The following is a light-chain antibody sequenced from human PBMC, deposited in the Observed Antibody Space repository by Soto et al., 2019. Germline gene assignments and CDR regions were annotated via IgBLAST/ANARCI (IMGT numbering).Light chain of an antibody. J-gene: IGLJ1*01. CDR1: SSDVGGYNY. CDR2: DVS. CDR3: CSHAGSYTYV. V-gene: IGLV2-11*01. Sequence: QSALTQPASVSGSPGQSITISRTGTSSDVGGYNYVSWYQQHPGKAPKVVIYDVSKRLSGVPDRFSGSKSGNTASLTISGLQAEDEADYYCCSHAGSYTYVFGTGTKLTVL.